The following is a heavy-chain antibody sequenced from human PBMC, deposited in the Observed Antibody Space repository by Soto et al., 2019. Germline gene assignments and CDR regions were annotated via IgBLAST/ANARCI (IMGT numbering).Heavy chain of an antibody. D-gene: IGHD4-17*01. CDR2: INHSGST. CDR1: GGSFSGYY. CDR3: ARGNYGGNSDYYYGMDV. V-gene: IGHV4-34*01. Sequence: SETLSLTCAVYGGSFSGYYWSWIRQPPGKGLEWIGEINHSGSTNYNPSLKSRVTISVDTSKNQFSLKLSPVTAADTAVYYCARGNYGGNSDYYYGMDVWGQGTTVTVSS. J-gene: IGHJ6*02.